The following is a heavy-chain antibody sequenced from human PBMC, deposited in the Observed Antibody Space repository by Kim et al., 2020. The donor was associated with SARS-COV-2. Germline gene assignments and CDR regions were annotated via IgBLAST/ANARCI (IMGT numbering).Heavy chain of an antibody. CDR3: AREGLGSLLDN. J-gene: IGHJ1*01. CDR1: GFIFRNYW. CDR2: IKEDGSQE. V-gene: IGHV3-7*01. Sequence: GGSLRLSCAASGFIFRNYWMSWVRQAPGKGLEWVAHIKEDGSQENHVDSVAGRFTISRDNAKNSLYLHMNSLRVEDTAVYYCAREGLGSLLDNWGRGTRVTVSS. D-gene: IGHD1-26*01.